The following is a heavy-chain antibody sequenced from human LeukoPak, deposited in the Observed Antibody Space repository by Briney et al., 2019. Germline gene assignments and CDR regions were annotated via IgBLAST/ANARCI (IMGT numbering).Heavy chain of an antibody. V-gene: IGHV3-21*01. Sequence: GGSLRLPCAASGFTFSSYSMNWVRQAPGKGLEWVSSISSSSRYIYYADSVKGRFTISRDNAKNSLYLQMNSQRAEDTAVYYCARDWASVAAKNNWFDPWGQGTLVTVSS. CDR1: GFTFSSYS. J-gene: IGHJ5*02. D-gene: IGHD2-15*01. CDR3: ARDWASVAAKNNWFDP. CDR2: ISSSSRYI.